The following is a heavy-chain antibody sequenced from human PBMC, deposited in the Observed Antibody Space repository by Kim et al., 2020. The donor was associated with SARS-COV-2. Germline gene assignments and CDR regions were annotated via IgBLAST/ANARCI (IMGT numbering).Heavy chain of an antibody. V-gene: IGHV3-23*01. D-gene: IGHD3-22*01. Sequence: GGSLRLSCVASGFTFSSYAMSWVRQAPGKGLEWVSAISGSGGSTYYADSVKGRFTISRDNSKNTLYLQMNSLRAEDTAVYYCAKEPDDSSGSYYFDYWGQGTLVTVSS. CDR1: GFTFSSYA. CDR2: ISGSGGST. J-gene: IGHJ4*02. CDR3: AKEPDDSSGSYYFDY.